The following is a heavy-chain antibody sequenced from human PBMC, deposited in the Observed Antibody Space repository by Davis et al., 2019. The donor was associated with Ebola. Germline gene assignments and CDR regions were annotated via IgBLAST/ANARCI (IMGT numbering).Heavy chain of an antibody. CDR2: IRFDGSNK. V-gene: IGHV3-30*02. D-gene: IGHD3-10*01. CDR3: ARDLGSGSYHDFDY. J-gene: IGHJ4*02. Sequence: PGGSLRLSCVASGFTFSSYDMYWVRQAPGKGLEWVASIRFDGSNKYYGDSVKGRFTMSRNNAKKSLYLQMNSLGAEDTAVYYCARDLGSGSYHDFDYWGQGTLVTVSS. CDR1: GFTFSSYD.